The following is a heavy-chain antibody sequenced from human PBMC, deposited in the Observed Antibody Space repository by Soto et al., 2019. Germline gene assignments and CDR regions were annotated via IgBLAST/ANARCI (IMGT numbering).Heavy chain of an antibody. Sequence: ASVKVSCKASGYTFSDYGISWVRQAPGQGLEWMGWISGYNGNTNYAQKFQGRVTVTTDTATSTAYLELRSLRSGDTAVYDCARRMNWFDPWGQGTQVTVSS. CDR2: ISGYNGNT. CDR1: GYTFSDYG. V-gene: IGHV1-18*01. J-gene: IGHJ5*02. CDR3: ARRMNWFDP.